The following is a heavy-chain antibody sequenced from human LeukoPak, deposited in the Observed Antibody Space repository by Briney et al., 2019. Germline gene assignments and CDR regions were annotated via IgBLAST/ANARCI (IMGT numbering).Heavy chain of an antibody. V-gene: IGHV5-51*01. CDR1: GDTFSSDW. D-gene: IGHD3-3*01. J-gene: IGHJ4*02. CDR2: IYPGGSDT. Sequence: GESLKISCQGFGDTFSSDWIGWVRQMPGKGLEWTGIIYPGGSDTRYSPSFQAQVTISVDKSINTAYLQWSSLKASDTAMYYCARHPYYDFWSGYPGYYFDYWGQGTLVTVSS. CDR3: ARHPYYDFWSGYPGYYFDY.